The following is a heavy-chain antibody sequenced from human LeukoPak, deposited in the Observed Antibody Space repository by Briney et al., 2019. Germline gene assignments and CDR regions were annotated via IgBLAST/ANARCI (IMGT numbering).Heavy chain of an antibody. J-gene: IGHJ4*02. D-gene: IGHD2-15*01. Sequence: PGGSLRLSCVASGFTFRTYSMNWVRQAPGKGLEWVSSTSSNSSYIYYAPSLKGRFTISRDNARNSVFLQMNNLRVDDTAVYYCASPRYCSGGTCYGWAYWGQGTLVTVSS. CDR1: GFTFRTYS. CDR3: ASPRYCSGGTCYGWAY. V-gene: IGHV3-21*01. CDR2: TSSNSSYI.